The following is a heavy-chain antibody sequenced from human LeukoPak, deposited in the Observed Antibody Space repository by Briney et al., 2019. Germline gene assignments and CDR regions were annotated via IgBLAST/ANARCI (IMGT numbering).Heavy chain of an antibody. V-gene: IGHV3-48*01. D-gene: IGHD7-27*01. CDR3: VRDHHWGFDS. CDR2: IRSRPSTI. Sequence: PGGSLGLSCVASGFTFSSYSMNWVRQAPGKGLEWISYIRSRPSTIYYADSVKGRFTISRDDASNSQYLLMNSLRPEDTAVYYCVRDHHWGFDSWGQGTQVTVSS. J-gene: IGHJ4*02. CDR1: GFTFSSYS.